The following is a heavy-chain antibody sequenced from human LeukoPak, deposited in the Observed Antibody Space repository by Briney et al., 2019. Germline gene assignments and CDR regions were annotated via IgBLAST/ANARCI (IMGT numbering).Heavy chain of an antibody. J-gene: IGHJ5*02. CDR2: IYYSGST. CDR3: ARAKGVYDFWSGYQLFDP. V-gene: IGHV4-59*01. Sequence: PSETLSLTCTVSGGSISSYYWSRIRQPPGKGLEWIGYIYYSGSTNYNPSLKSRVTISVDTSKNQFSLKLSSVTAADTAVYYCARAKGVYDFWSGYQLFDPWGQGTLVTVSS. CDR1: GGSISSYY. D-gene: IGHD3-3*01.